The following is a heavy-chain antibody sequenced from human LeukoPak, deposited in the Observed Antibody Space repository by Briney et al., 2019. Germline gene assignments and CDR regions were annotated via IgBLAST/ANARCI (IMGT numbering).Heavy chain of an antibody. CDR1: GYTFTSYG. Sequence: ASVKVSCKASGYTFTSYGISWVRQAPGQGLEWMGWISAYNGNTNYAQKLQGRVTMTTDTSTSTAYMELRSLRSDDTAVYYCARFTIIAPYYYYGMDVWGQGTTVTVSS. CDR2: ISAYNGNT. V-gene: IGHV1-18*01. CDR3: ARFTIIAPYYYYGMDV. J-gene: IGHJ6*02.